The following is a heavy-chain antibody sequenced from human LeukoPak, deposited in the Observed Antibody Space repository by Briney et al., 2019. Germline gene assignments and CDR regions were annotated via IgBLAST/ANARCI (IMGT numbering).Heavy chain of an antibody. Sequence: GGSLRLSCAASGFTFSSYSMNWVRQAPGKGLEWVSYISSSSSTIYYADSVKGRFTISRDNAKNSLYLQINSLRDEDTAVYYCARDTYSSSSDYWGQGTLVTVSS. CDR3: ARDTYSSSSDY. J-gene: IGHJ4*02. D-gene: IGHD6-6*01. V-gene: IGHV3-48*02. CDR2: ISSSSSTI. CDR1: GFTFSSYS.